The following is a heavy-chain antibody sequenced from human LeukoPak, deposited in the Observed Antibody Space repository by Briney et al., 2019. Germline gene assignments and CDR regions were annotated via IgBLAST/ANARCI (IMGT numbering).Heavy chain of an antibody. CDR3: ARFVSDYGDQYYFDY. Sequence: GASVKVSCTASGYTFTGYYMHWVRQAPGQGLEWMGRINPNNGGTNYAQKFKGRVTMTRDTSISTAYMELSRLRSDDTAVYYCARFVSDYGDQYYFDYWGQGTLVTVSS. CDR1: GYTFTGYY. J-gene: IGHJ4*02. D-gene: IGHD4-17*01. V-gene: IGHV1-2*06. CDR2: INPNNGGT.